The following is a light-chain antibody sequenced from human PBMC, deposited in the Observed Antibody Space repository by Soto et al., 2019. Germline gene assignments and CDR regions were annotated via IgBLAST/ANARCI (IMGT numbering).Light chain of an antibody. J-gene: IGKJ3*01. CDR3: QQYNNWLLFT. CDR1: QSVSSN. Sequence: EIVMTQSPASLSVPPGERATLSCRASQSVSSNFAWYLQKPGQAPRLLIYGASTRATGIPARFSGSGSGTEFTLTISSLQSEDFAVYYCQQYNNWLLFTFGPGTKVDIK. CDR2: GAS. V-gene: IGKV3-15*01.